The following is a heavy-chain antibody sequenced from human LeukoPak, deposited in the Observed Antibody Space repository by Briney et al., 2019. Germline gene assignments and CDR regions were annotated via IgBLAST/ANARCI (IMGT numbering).Heavy chain of an antibody. Sequence: GASVEVSCKASGGTFSSYAISWVRQAPGQGLEWMGGIIPIFGTANYAQKFQGRVTITADESTSTAYMELSSLRSEDTAVYYCARGVTEGWYYFDYWGQGTLVTVSS. CDR2: IIPIFGTA. CDR1: GGTFSSYA. D-gene: IGHD6-19*01. J-gene: IGHJ4*02. CDR3: ARGVTEGWYYFDY. V-gene: IGHV1-69*01.